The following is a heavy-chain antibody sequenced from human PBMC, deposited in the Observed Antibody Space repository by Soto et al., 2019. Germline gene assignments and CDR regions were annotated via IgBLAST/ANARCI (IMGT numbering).Heavy chain of an antibody. CDR1: GFTFSTYS. CDR3: AREDCISTSCYKYGMDV. Sequence: GGSLRLSCAASGFTFSTYSMNWVRQAPGKGLEWVSYISSSSSTIYYADSVKGRFTISRDNAKNSLYLQMNSLRDEDTAVYYCAREDCISTSCYKYGMDVWGQGTTVTVSS. J-gene: IGHJ6*02. V-gene: IGHV3-48*02. CDR2: ISSSSSTI. D-gene: IGHD2-2*02.